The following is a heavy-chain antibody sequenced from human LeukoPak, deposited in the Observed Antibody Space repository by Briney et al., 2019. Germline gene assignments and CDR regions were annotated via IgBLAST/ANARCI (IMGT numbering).Heavy chain of an antibody. V-gene: IGHV4-31*03. CDR1: GGSISSGGYY. CDR2: IYYSGST. Sequence: KSSETLSLTCTVSGGSISSGGYYWSWIRQHPGKGLEWIGYIYYSGSTYYNPSLKSRVTISVDTSKNQFSLKLSSVTAADTAVYYCARLSVGGYGYGTIRKTFDYWGQGTLVTVSP. CDR3: ARLSVGGYGYGTIRKTFDY. J-gene: IGHJ4*02. D-gene: IGHD5-18*01.